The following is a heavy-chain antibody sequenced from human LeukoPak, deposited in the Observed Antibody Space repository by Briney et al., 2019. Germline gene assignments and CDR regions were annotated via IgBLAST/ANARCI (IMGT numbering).Heavy chain of an antibody. CDR1: GFTFSSYD. CDR2: ISVSGGST. CDR3: AKERGLSGSYPFDY. J-gene: IGHJ4*02. Sequence: GGSLRLSCAASGFTFSSYDMSWVRQAPGKGLEWVSAISVSGGSTYYADSVKGRFTMSRDNSKNTLYLQMNSLRAEDTAVYYCAKERGLSGSYPFDYWGQGTLVTVSS. D-gene: IGHD1-26*01. V-gene: IGHV3-23*01.